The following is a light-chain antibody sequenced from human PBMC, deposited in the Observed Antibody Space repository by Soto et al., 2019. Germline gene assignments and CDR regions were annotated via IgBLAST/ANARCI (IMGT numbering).Light chain of an antibody. J-gene: IGKJ4*01. Sequence: DIRMTQSPSSLSASAGDRVTITCRASQGINNDLAWFQQKPGKAPKSLIYAASSLQSGVSSKFSGSGSGTDFSLTISSLQPEDFATYYCQQYYVYPLTLGAGPKVHI. CDR1: QGINND. V-gene: IGKV1-16*02. CDR3: QQYYVYPLT. CDR2: AAS.